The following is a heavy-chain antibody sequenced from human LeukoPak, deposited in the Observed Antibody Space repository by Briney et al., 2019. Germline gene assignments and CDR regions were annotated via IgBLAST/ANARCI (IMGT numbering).Heavy chain of an antibody. V-gene: IGHV3-74*01. Sequence: GGSLRLSCAASGFSFSSYWMHWVRQAPGEGLVWVSRIKSDGKTNYADSVKGRFTISRDNAKNTVSLQMNSLRAEDTGVYYCARAPSEIGGYYPEYFRHWGQGTLVIVSS. J-gene: IGHJ1*01. CDR3: ARAPSEIGGYYPEYFRH. D-gene: IGHD3-22*01. CDR2: IKSDGKT. CDR1: GFSFSSYW.